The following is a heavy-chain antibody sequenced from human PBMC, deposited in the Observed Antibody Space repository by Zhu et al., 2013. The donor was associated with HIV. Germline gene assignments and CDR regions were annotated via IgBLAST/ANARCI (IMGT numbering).Heavy chain of an antibody. CDR2: IYRSGST. CDR1: GYSISSGYY. Sequence: QVQLQESGPGLVKPSETLSLTCAVSGYSISSGYYWGWIRQTPGKGLEWIGSIYRSGSTYYNPSLERRVTISVDTTKNQFSLKLISVTAADTAVYYCVERLGGDFGGAVDFDCWGQGTLVTVSS. V-gene: IGHV4-38-2*01. CDR3: VERLGGDFGGAVDFDC. J-gene: IGHJ4*02. D-gene: IGHD4-17*01.